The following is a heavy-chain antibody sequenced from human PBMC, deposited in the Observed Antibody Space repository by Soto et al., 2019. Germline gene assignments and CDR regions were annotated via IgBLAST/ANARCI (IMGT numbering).Heavy chain of an antibody. CDR3: ARERYMTTVTRIEYWFDP. J-gene: IGHJ5*02. Sequence: EVQLVECGGGLVKPGGSLRLSCAASGFTFSSYSMNWVRQAPGKGLEWVSSISSSSSYIYYADSVKGRFTISRDNAKNSLYLQMNSLRAEDTAVYYCARERYMTTVTRIEYWFDPWGHAPLVTVSS. V-gene: IGHV3-21*01. CDR2: ISSSSSYI. D-gene: IGHD4-17*01. CDR1: GFTFSSYS.